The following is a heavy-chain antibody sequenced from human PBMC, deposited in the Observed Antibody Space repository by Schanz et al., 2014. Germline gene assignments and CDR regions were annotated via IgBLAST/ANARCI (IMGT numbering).Heavy chain of an antibody. D-gene: IGHD6-13*01. J-gene: IGHJ6*02. Sequence: QVQLVESGGGVVQPERSLRLSCAASGFNFANHAIHWVRQGQGNGLQWVAVISSDGSKKLYADSVKARFTISRDNSKNSVSLQMDSLRPEDTAVYYCTTQQLGSHYLYGMDVWGQGTTVTVS. CDR3: TTQQLGSHYLYGMDV. V-gene: IGHV3-30*03. CDR1: GFNFANHA. CDR2: ISSDGSKK.